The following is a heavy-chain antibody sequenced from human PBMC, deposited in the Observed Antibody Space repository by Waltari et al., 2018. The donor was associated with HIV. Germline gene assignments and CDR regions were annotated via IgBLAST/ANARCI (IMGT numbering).Heavy chain of an antibody. CDR3: ASVAGIVVVPAAMRAFDI. CDR1: GGSISSSSYY. CDR2: IYYSGST. D-gene: IGHD2-2*01. J-gene: IGHJ3*02. V-gene: IGHV4-39*01. Sequence: QLQLQESGPGLVKPSETLSLTCTVSGGSISSSSYYWGWIRQPPGQGLEWIGSIYYSGSTYYNPSLKSRVTISVDTSKNQFSLKLSSVTAADTAVYYCASVAGIVVVPAAMRAFDIWGQGTMVTVSS.